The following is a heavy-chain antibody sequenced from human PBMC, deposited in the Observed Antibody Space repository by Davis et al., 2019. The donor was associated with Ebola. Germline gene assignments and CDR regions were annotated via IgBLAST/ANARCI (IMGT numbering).Heavy chain of an antibody. CDR2: IRSKANSYAT. Sequence: GGSLRLSCAASGFTFSVSAMHWVRQASGKGLEWVGRIRSKANSYATAYTASVKGRFTISRDDSKNTAYLQMNSLKTEDTAVYYCTSTLGALDYWGQGTLVTVSS. V-gene: IGHV3-73*01. CDR3: TSTLGALDY. CDR1: GFTFSVSA. D-gene: IGHD1-26*01. J-gene: IGHJ4*02.